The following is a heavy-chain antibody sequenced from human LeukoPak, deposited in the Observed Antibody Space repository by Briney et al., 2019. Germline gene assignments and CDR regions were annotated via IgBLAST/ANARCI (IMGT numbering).Heavy chain of an antibody. Sequence: ASVKVSCKASGYTITGYYMHWVRQAPGQGLEWMGWINPNSGGTNLAQKFQGRVTMTRDTSISTAYMELSRLRSDDTTVYYCARVLITVDVGPFDPWGQGTLVTVSS. V-gene: IGHV1-2*02. D-gene: IGHD4-11*01. CDR2: INPNSGGT. J-gene: IGHJ5*02. CDR1: GYTITGYY. CDR3: ARVLITVDVGPFDP.